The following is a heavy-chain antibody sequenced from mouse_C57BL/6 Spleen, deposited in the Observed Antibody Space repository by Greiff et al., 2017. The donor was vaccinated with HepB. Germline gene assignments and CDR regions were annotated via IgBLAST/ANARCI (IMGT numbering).Heavy chain of an antibody. D-gene: IGHD2-4*01. J-gene: IGHJ1*03. V-gene: IGHV5-12*01. CDR3: ARHDYDWYFDV. CDR1: GFTFSDYY. Sequence: EVQLMESGGGLVQPGGSLKLSCAASGFTFSDYYMYWVRQTPEKRLEWVAYISNGGGSTYYPDTVKGRFTISRDNAKNTLYLQMSRLKSEDTAMYYCARHDYDWYFDVWGTGTTVTVSS. CDR2: ISNGGGST.